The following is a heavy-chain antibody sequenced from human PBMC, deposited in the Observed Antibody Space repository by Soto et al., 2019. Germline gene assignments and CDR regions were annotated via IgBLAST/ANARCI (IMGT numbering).Heavy chain of an antibody. CDR2: INSDGSST. D-gene: IGHD1-1*01. J-gene: IGHJ4*02. Sequence: GGSLRLSCAASGFTLNSYWMYWVRQAPGKGLMWVSRINSDGSSTSYADSVKGRFTISRDNSKNTLYLQMSSLRAEDTAVYYCARDRQPDGIWTFDFWGRGAQVTVSS. CDR3: ARDRQPDGIWTFDF. CDR1: GFTLNSYW. V-gene: IGHV3-74*01.